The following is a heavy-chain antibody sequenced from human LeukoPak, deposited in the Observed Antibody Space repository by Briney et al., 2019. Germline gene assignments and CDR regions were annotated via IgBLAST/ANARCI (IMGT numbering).Heavy chain of an antibody. CDR3: ARHSGDGYNLAY. CDR1: GASITNYY. J-gene: IGHJ4*02. D-gene: IGHD5-24*01. V-gene: IGHV4-59*01. CDR2: IYYSGNT. Sequence: SETLSLTCTVSGASITNYYWSWIRQPPGEGLECIGYIYYSGNTNYNPSLKSRVTISINTSKNQFSLKLSSVTAADSAVYFCARHSGDGYNLAYWGQGSLVTVSS.